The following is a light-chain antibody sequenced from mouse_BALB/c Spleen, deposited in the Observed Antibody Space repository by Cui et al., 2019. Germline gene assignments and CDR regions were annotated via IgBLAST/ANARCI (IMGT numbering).Light chain of an antibody. CDR1: SSVSY. CDR3: HQRSSYPWT. Sequence: QLLLTQSPAIMSASQGEKVTMTCSASSSVSYRHWYQQKPGSSPKPWIYDTSNLASGFPARFSGSGYGTSYSLIISSMEAEDAATYYCHQRSSYPWTFGGGTKLEIK. V-gene: IGKV4-69*01. J-gene: IGKJ1*01. CDR2: DTS.